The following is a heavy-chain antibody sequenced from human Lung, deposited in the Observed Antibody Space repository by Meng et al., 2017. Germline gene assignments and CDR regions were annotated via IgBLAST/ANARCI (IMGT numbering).Heavy chain of an antibody. CDR1: GGSFSDYY. V-gene: IGHV4-34*01. CDR3: ARGPTTMAHDFNY. J-gene: IGHJ4*02. D-gene: IGHD4-11*01. Sequence: QGQLTQWGARLLYPSETLSLTCVVFGGSFSDYYWSWIRQPPGKGLEWIGEINHSGSTNYNPSLESRATISVDTSQNNLSLKLSSVTAADSAVYYCARGPTTMAHDFNYWGQGTLVTVSS. CDR2: INHSGST.